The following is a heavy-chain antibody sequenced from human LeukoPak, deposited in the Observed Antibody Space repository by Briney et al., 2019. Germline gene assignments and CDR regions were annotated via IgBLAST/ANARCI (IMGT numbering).Heavy chain of an antibody. CDR1: GGSFSGYY. CDR2: INHSGST. CDR3: ARDSSTSYYYGMDV. J-gene: IGHJ6*02. D-gene: IGHD1/OR15-1a*01. V-gene: IGHV4-34*01. Sequence: SETLSLTCVVYGGSFSGYYWSWIRQPPWKGVEWVGEINHSGSTNYNPSLKSRVTISVDTSKNQFALKLSSVTAADTAVYYCARDSSTSYYYGMDVWGQGTTVTVSS.